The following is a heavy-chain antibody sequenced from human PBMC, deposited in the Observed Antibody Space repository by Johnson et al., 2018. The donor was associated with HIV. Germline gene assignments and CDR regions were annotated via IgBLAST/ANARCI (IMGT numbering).Heavy chain of an antibody. Sequence: QVQLVESGGGVVQTGRSLRLSCAVSGFTLSNYAMHWVRQAPGKGLEWVAFISYDGSNKYYADSVKGRFTISRDNSKNTLYLQMNSLRAEDTAVYYCAKVVVVPAAIWAFDIWGQGTMVTVSS. J-gene: IGHJ3*02. CDR3: AKVVVVPAAIWAFDI. V-gene: IGHV3-30*04. D-gene: IGHD2-2*01. CDR2: ISYDGSNK. CDR1: GFTLSNYA.